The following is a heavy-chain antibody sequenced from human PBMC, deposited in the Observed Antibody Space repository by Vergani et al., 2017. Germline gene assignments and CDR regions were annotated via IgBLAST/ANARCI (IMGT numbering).Heavy chain of an antibody. Sequence: QVQLVESGGNVVQSVTSLRLSCAASGFSFGSYGMHWVRQSPGKGLEWVAVISNDGGNKYYADSVKGRFTIYKDNTVDMLSLQMNSLRPDDTAVYYCVRDRGLCAGGRCYTEAWDYWGQGTPVTVSS. J-gene: IGHJ4*02. CDR2: ISNDGGNK. CDR3: VRDRGLCAGGRCYTEAWDY. V-gene: IGHV3-30*03. D-gene: IGHD2-2*02. CDR1: GFSFGSYG.